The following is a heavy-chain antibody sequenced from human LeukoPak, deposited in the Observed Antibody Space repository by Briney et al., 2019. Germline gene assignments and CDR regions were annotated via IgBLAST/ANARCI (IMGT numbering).Heavy chain of an antibody. D-gene: IGHD3-16*02. V-gene: IGHV4-39*02. Sequence: PSETLSLTCTVSGGSISSSSYYWGWIRQPPGKGREWVVSIYYSGSTYYNPSLKSRITISVDTSTTHFSPKLRSVTAADTAVYYCARRRLRLGELSLNDYWGQGTLVTVSS. J-gene: IGHJ4*02. CDR2: IYYSGST. CDR1: GGSISSSSYY. CDR3: ARRRLRLGELSLNDY.